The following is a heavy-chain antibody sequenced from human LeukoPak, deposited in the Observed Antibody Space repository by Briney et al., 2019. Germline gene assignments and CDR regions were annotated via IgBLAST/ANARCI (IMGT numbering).Heavy chain of an antibody. CDR1: GFTFSSYS. Sequence: GGSLRLFCAASGFTFSSYSMNWVRQAPGKGLEWVSSISSSSSYIYYADSVKGRFTISRDNAKNSLYLQMNSLRAEDAAVYYCARIFTSDVVYPNAARDYWGQGTLVTVSS. J-gene: IGHJ4*02. CDR2: ISSSSSYI. CDR3: ARIFTSDVVYPNAARDY. D-gene: IGHD2-8*02. V-gene: IGHV3-21*01.